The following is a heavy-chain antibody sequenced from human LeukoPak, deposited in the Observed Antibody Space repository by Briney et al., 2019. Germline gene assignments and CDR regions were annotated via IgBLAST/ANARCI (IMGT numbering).Heavy chain of an antibody. D-gene: IGHD3-22*01. CDR2: IIPILGIA. CDR3: ARDPSGDSSGYPFDY. J-gene: IGHJ4*02. V-gene: IGHV1-69*04. Sequence: GASVKVSCKASGGTFSSYAISWVRQAPGQGLEWMGRIIPILGIANYAQKFQGRVSMTRDTSISTAYMELTRLTSDDTAVYYCARDPSGDSSGYPFDYWGQGTLVTVSS. CDR1: GGTFSSYA.